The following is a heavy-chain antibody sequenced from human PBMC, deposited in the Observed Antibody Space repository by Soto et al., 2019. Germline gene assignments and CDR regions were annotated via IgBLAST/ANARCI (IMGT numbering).Heavy chain of an antibody. J-gene: IGHJ6*02. Sequence: GGSLRLSCAASGFTFSSYAMSWVRQAPGKGLEWVSAISGSGGSTYYADSVKGRFTISRDNSKNTLYLQMNSLRAEDTAVYYCAKAIVVVTATQYYYYGMDVWGQGTTLTVSS. V-gene: IGHV3-23*01. D-gene: IGHD2-21*02. CDR1: GFTFSSYA. CDR3: AKAIVVVTATQYYYYGMDV. CDR2: ISGSGGST.